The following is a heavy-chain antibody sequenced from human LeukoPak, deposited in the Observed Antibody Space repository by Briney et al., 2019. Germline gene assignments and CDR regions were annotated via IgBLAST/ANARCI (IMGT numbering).Heavy chain of an antibody. CDR3: ARVRLYPLGGFDI. CDR1: GDSISSATYY. J-gene: IGHJ3*02. V-gene: IGHV4-61*09. CDR2: MYTSGST. D-gene: IGHD3-16*01. Sequence: PSETLSLTCTVSGDSISSATYYWSWIRQPAGKGLEWTGHMYTSGSTNYNPSLKSRVTISVDTSKNQFSLKLSSVTAADTAVYYCARVRLYPLGGFDIWGQGTMVTVSS.